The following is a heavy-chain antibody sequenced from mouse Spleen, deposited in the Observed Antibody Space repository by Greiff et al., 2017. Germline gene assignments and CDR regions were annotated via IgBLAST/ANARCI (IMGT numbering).Heavy chain of an antibody. Sequence: VQLQQSGAELARPGASVKLSCKASGYTFTSYGISWVKQRTGQGLEWIGEIDPRSGNTYYTEKFKGKATLTADKSSSTAYMELRSLTSEDSAVYFCARDSSGYGYWGQGTTLTVSS. CDR2: IDPRSGNT. CDR1: GYTFTSYG. D-gene: IGHD3-2*01. CDR3: ARDSSGYGY. J-gene: IGHJ2*01. V-gene: IGHV1-81*01.